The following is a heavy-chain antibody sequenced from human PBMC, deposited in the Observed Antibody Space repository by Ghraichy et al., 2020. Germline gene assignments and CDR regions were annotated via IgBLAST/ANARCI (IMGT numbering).Heavy chain of an antibody. D-gene: IGHD1-1*01. V-gene: IGHV3-13*01. CDR3: ARGPTPDPKSWNDVGWFDL. CDR1: GFTFRSHD. Sequence: GGSLRLSCAASGFTFRSHDMHWVRQAIGKGLEWVSGIGTAGDTHYPGTVKGRFTISRENVKNSLYLQMNSLRAEDTAVYYCARGPTPDPKSWNDVGWFDLWGQGTLVTVSS. J-gene: IGHJ5*02. CDR2: IGTAGDT.